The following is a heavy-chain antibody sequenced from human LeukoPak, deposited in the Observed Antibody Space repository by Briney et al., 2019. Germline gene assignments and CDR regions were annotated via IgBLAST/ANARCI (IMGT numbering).Heavy chain of an antibody. Sequence: GGSLRLSCAASGFTFGPYTMNWVRQAPGKGLEWVSVIFSGGTTYYADSVKGRFTISRDNSKNTLYLQMDSLRAEDTAVYYCARHSFRGMDVWGQGTTVTVSS. CDR3: ARHSFRGMDV. CDR2: IFSGGTT. J-gene: IGHJ6*02. CDR1: GFTFGPYT. V-gene: IGHV3-66*04.